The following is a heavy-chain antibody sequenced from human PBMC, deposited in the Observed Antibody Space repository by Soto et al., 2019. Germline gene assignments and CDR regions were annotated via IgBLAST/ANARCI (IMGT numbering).Heavy chain of an antibody. D-gene: IGHD4-17*01. Sequence: ASVKVSCKASGYTFTSYGISWVRQAPGQGLEWMGWISAYNGNTNYAQKLQGRVTMTTDTSTSTAYMELRSLRSDDTAVYYCARDEPMTTNNAFDIWGQGTMVTVSS. CDR2: ISAYNGNT. V-gene: IGHV1-18*01. CDR3: ARDEPMTTNNAFDI. CDR1: GYTFTSYG. J-gene: IGHJ3*02.